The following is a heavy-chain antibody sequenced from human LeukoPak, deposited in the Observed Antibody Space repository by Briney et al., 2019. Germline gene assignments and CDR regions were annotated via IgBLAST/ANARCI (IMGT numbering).Heavy chain of an antibody. D-gene: IGHD6-19*01. Sequence: GGSLRLSCAASGFTFSSYGMHWVRQAPGKGLEWVAVISYDGSNKFYADSVKGRVTISRDYSRNTLYLQMDSLRVEDTAVYYCAKGYTSGWGTSDAFDIWGQGTMVTVSS. CDR3: AKGYTSGWGTSDAFDI. CDR1: GFTFSSYG. J-gene: IGHJ3*02. CDR2: ISYDGSNK. V-gene: IGHV3-30*18.